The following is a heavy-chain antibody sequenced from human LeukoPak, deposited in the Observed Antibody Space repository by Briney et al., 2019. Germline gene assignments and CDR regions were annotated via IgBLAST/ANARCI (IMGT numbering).Heavy chain of an antibody. J-gene: IGHJ4*02. CDR2: ISGSGGNT. CDR3: VKAAGIIGTTYFDY. CDR1: GFTFSSYA. Sequence: GGSLRLSCAASGFTFSSYAMSWVRQAPGKGLEWVSGISGSGGNTYYVDSVKGRFTISRDNSKNKFYLQTNSLRAEDTAVYYCVKAAGIIGTTYFDYWGQGALVTVSS. V-gene: IGHV3-23*01. D-gene: IGHD1-20*01.